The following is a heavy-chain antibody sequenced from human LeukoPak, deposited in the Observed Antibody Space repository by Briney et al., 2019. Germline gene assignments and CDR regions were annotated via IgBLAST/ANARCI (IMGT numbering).Heavy chain of an antibody. D-gene: IGHD3/OR15-3a*01. J-gene: IGHJ5*01. CDR1: GGSITRNNYY. V-gene: IGHV4-39*01. Sequence: SETLSLTCLVSGGSITRNNYYWGWIRQPPGKELEWIASIYHSGATYYNPSLKSRFTISIDTSKNQFSLKLSSMTAADTAVYYCAVRTGYYLGIDSWGQGTLVTVSS. CDR3: AVRTGYYLGIDS. CDR2: IYHSGAT.